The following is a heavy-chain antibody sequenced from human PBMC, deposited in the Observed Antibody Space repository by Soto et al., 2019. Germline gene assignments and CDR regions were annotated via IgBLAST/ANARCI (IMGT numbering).Heavy chain of an antibody. CDR2: ISPVIGTT. D-gene: IGHD5-12*01. CDR1: GDIFDNYA. V-gene: IGHV1-69*06. CDR3: ARDYSGYDPALNRFDP. Sequence: SVKVSCKASGDIFDNYAISWVRQAPGQGLGWLGGISPVIGTTHYAQIFQGRLTITADRSTMTTYMELSVLKSEDTAMYFCARDYSGYDPALNRFDPWGQGTLVTVSS. J-gene: IGHJ5*02.